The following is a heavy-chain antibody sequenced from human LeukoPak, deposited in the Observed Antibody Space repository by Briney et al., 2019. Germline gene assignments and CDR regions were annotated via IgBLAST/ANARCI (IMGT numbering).Heavy chain of an antibody. D-gene: IGHD3-22*01. V-gene: IGHV3-23*01. J-gene: IGHJ4*02. CDR1: GFTFSRFA. CDR2: ISGNGLQT. Sequence: PGGSLRLSCSASGFTFSRFAMTWVRHLPGKGLEWVSTISGNGLQTFYAGSVKGRFSVSRDNSKNIVYLQMDSLRADDSALYSCAKDANYLDSSGYFIPFDYWGPGTLVTVAS. CDR3: AKDANYLDSSGYFIPFDY.